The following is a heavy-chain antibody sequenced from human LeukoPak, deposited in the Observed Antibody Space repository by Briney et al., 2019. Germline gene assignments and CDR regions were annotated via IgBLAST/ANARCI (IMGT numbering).Heavy chain of an antibody. J-gene: IGHJ3*02. Sequence: GSLRLSCAASGFTFSSYWMHWVRQAPGKGLVWVSRINSDGSSTSYADSVKGRFTISRDNAKNTLYLQMNSLRAEDTAVYYCTTTYYDSSSQAWDAFDIWGQGTMVTVSS. V-gene: IGHV3-74*01. CDR1: GFTFSSYW. D-gene: IGHD3-22*01. CDR3: TTTYYDSSSQAWDAFDI. CDR2: INSDGSST.